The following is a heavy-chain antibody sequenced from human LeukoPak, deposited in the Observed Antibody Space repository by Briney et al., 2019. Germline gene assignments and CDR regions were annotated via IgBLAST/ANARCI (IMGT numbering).Heavy chain of an antibody. D-gene: IGHD2-15*01. CDR2: ISYDGSNK. J-gene: IGHJ6*02. CDR3: ARELGYCSGGSCYQGGYYYYGMDV. Sequence: GGSLRLSCAASGFTFSSYGMHWVRQAPGKGLEWVAVISYDGSNKYYADSVKGRFTISRDNSKNTLYLQMNSLRAEDTAVYYCARELGYCSGGSCYQGGYYYYGMDVWGQGTTVTVSS. V-gene: IGHV3-30*03. CDR1: GFTFSSYG.